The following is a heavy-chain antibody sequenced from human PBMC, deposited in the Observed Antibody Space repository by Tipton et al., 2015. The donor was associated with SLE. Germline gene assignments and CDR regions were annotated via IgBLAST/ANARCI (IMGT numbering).Heavy chain of an antibody. CDR1: GFTFSGYG. Sequence: LRLSCAASGFTFSGYGMNWVRQAPGKGLEWIGEINHSGSTNYNPSLKSRVTISVDTSKNQFSLKLSSVTGADTAVYYCARGGEYGSSWYPRYYYYMDVWGKGTTVTVSS. CDR2: INHSGST. J-gene: IGHJ6*03. D-gene: IGHD6-13*01. V-gene: IGHV4-34*01. CDR3: ARGGEYGSSWYPRYYYYMDV.